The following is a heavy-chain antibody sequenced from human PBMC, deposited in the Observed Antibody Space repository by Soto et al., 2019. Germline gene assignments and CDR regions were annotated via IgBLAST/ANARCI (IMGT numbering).Heavy chain of an antibody. CDR2: IWYDGSNK. J-gene: IGHJ5*02. CDR1: GFTFSSYG. V-gene: IGHV3-33*01. CDR3: ASWRLQGFDP. D-gene: IGHD4-4*01. Sequence: QVQLVESGGGVVQPGRSLRLSCAASGFTFSSYGMHWVRQAPGKGLEWVAVIWYDGSNKYYADSVKGRFTISRDNSKNTLYLQMNSLRAADTAVYYCASWRLQGFDPWGQGTLVTVSS.